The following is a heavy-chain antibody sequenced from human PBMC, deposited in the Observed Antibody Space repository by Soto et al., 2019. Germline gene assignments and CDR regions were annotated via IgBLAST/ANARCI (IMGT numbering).Heavy chain of an antibody. V-gene: IGHV1-69*13. Sequence: SVKVSCKASGGTFSSYAISWVRQAPGQGLEWMGGFIPIFGTANYAQKFQGRVTITADESTSTAYMELSSLRSEDTAVYYCARAGHGGNGNWFDPWGQGTLVTVSS. CDR1: GGTFSSYA. CDR2: FIPIFGTA. CDR3: ARAGHGGNGNWFDP. D-gene: IGHD2-15*01. J-gene: IGHJ5*02.